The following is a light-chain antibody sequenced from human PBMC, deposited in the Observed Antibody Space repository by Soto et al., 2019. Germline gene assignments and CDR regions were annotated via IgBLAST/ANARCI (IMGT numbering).Light chain of an antibody. J-gene: IGLJ3*02. Sequence: QSVLTQPASVSGSPGQSITISCTGTSNDVGGYNYVSWYQQHPGKAPKLLIYGVIDRPSGVSNRFSGSKSGNAASLTISGLQAEDEGDYYCSSYTSSYTGVFGGGTKLTVL. V-gene: IGLV2-14*03. CDR1: SNDVGGYNY. CDR2: GVI. CDR3: SSYTSSYTGV.